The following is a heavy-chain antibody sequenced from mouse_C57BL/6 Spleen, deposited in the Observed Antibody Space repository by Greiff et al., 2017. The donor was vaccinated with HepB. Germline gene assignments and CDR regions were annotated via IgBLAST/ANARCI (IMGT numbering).Heavy chain of an antibody. D-gene: IGHD2-3*01. V-gene: IGHV1-82*01. J-gene: IGHJ4*01. Sequence: QVQLQQSGPELVKPGASVKISCKASGYAFSSSWMNWVKQRPGKGLEWIGRIYPGDGDTNYNGKFKGKATLTADKSSSTAYMQLSSLTSEDSAVYFCARSGIYDEALDYWGQGPSVTVSS. CDR2: IYPGDGDT. CDR1: GYAFSSSW. CDR3: ARSGIYDEALDY.